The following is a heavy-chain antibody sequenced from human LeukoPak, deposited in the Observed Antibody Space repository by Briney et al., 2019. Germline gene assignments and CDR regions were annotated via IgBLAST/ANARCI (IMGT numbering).Heavy chain of an antibody. D-gene: IGHD6-13*01. J-gene: IGHJ6*03. CDR2: IYTSAST. CDR3: ARGRVSSSSWYSTYYYYFYMDV. CDR1: GGSISSYY. V-gene: IGHV4-4*07. Sequence: PSETLSLTCTVSGGSISSYYWSWIRQPAGKGLEWIGHIYTSASTNYNPSLKSRVTMSVDTSKNQFSLELSSVTAADTAVYFCARGRVSSSSWYSTYYYYFYMDVWGKGTTVTVSS.